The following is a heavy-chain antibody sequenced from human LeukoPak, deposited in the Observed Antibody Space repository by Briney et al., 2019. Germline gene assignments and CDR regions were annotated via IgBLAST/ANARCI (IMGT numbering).Heavy chain of an antibody. V-gene: IGHV4-59*01. J-gene: IGHJ3*02. Sequence: KSSETLSLTCTVSGCSISSYYWSWIRQPPGKGLEWIGYIYYSGSTNHNPSLKSRVTISVDTSKNQFSLKLSSVTAADTAVYYCARVEDIVVVPAAVGAFDIWGQGTMVTVSS. D-gene: IGHD2-2*01. CDR2: IYYSGST. CDR1: GCSISSYY. CDR3: ARVEDIVVVPAAVGAFDI.